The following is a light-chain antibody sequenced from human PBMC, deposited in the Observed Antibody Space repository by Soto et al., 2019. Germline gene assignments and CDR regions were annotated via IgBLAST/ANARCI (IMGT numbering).Light chain of an antibody. CDR1: QSVSSSY. J-gene: IGKJ3*01. V-gene: IGKV3-20*01. Sequence: EIVLAQSPGTLSLSPGERATLSCRASQSVSSSYLAWYQQKPGQAPRLLIYGASSRATGIPDRFSGSGSGTDFTLTISTLEPDDFAVYYCQQYGSSPLFGPGTKVDIK. CDR2: GAS. CDR3: QQYGSSPL.